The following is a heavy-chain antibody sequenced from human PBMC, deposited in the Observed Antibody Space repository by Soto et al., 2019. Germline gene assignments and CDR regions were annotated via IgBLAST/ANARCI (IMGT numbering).Heavy chain of an antibody. CDR3: ARESLTMVRRLDI. J-gene: IGHJ3*02. CDR1: GGSMSRGGSY. Sequence: SETLSVSCTVSGGSMSRGGSYGRWIRQHPGKGLEWIGYIYYSGSTYYNPSLKSRVTISVDTSKKQFSLKMSSVTAADTAVYYCARESLTMVRRLDIWGQGTMVT. CDR2: IYYSGST. V-gene: IGHV4-31*03. D-gene: IGHD3-10*01.